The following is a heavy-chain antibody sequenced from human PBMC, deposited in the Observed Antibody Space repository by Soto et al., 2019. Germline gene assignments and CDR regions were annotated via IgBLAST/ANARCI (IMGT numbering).Heavy chain of an antibody. D-gene: IGHD1-26*01. V-gene: IGHV5-51*01. Sequence: GESLKISCKGSGYSFTNYWIGWVRQMPGKGLEWVGIIYPGDSDTRYGPSFQGQVTISADKSITTAYLQWSSLKASDTAIYYCARCASSGSLDWFDPWGQGTLVTVS. CDR1: GYSFTNYW. J-gene: IGHJ5*02. CDR3: ARCASSGSLDWFDP. CDR2: IYPGDSDT.